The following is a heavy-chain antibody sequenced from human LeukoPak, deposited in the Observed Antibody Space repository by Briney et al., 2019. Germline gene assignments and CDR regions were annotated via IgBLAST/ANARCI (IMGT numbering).Heavy chain of an antibody. Sequence: SVKVSCKASGGTFSSYAISWVRQAPGQGLEWMGRIIPILGIANYAQKFQGRVTITADKSTSTAYMELSSLRSEDTAVYYCARDLTTIFGVVIMNYYYYYMDVWGKGTTVTVSS. V-gene: IGHV1-69*04. D-gene: IGHD3-3*01. J-gene: IGHJ6*03. CDR3: ARDLTTIFGVVIMNYYYYYMDV. CDR1: GGTFSSYA. CDR2: IIPILGIA.